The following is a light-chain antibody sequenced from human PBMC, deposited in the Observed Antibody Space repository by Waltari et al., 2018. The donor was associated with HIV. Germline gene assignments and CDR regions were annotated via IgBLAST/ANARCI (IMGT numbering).Light chain of an antibody. V-gene: IGLV3-9*01. J-gene: IGLJ2*01. CDR1: NIGSNF. CDR3: QVWDSSTADVV. CDR2: RDT. Sequence: SYELTQPLSVSVALGQTARITCGGNNIGSNFVHWYQQKPGQAPVLVIYRDTSRPSGIPERFSGSNSGNTASRTISRAQAGDEADYYCQVWDSSTADVVFGGGTKLTVL.